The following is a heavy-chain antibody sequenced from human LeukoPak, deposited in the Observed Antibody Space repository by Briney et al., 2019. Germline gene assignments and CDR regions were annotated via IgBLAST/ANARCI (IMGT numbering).Heavy chain of an antibody. D-gene: IGHD3-9*01. CDR2: INSDGSST. V-gene: IGHV3-74*01. CDR1: GFTFSSYW. CDR3: ARVGVLRYFDEPTI. Sequence: PGGSLRLSCAASGFTFSSYWMHWVRQAPGKGLVWVSRINSDGSSTSYADSVKGRFTISRDNAKNSLYLQMNSLRAEDTAVYYCARVGVLRYFDEPTIWGQGTMVTVSS. J-gene: IGHJ3*02.